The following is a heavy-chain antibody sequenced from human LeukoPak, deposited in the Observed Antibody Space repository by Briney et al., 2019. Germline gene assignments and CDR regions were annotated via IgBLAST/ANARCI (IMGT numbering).Heavy chain of an antibody. CDR3: TTDPEYSSSFDAFDI. V-gene: IGHV3-15*01. J-gene: IGHJ3*02. CDR2: IKSKTDGGTT. D-gene: IGHD6-6*01. CDR1: GFTFSNAW. Sequence: GGSLRLSCAASGFTFSNAWMSWVRQVPGKGLERVGRIKSKTDGGTTDDAAPVKGRFTISRDDSKNTLYLQMNSLKTEDTAVYYCTTDPEYSSSFDAFDIWGQGTMVTVSS.